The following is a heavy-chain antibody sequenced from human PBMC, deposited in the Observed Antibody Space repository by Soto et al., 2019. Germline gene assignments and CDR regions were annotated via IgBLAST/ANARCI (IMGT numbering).Heavy chain of an antibody. CDR1: GYTFTSYA. D-gene: IGHD2-21*02. J-gene: IGHJ5*01. V-gene: IGHV1-3*05. CDR2: INAGNGNT. Sequence: QVQLVQSGAEEKKPGASVKVSCKASGYTFTSYAMHWVRQAPGQRLEWMGWINAGNGNTKYSHKFQGRVTITRDTSASTADMELSSLRSEDTAVYYCARSIVVVTALDSWGQGTLVTVSS. CDR3: ARSIVVVTALDS.